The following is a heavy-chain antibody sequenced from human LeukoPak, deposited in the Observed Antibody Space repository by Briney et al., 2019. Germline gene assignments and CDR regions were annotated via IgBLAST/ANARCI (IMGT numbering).Heavy chain of an antibody. V-gene: IGHV1-46*01. CDR2: INANDGST. D-gene: IGHD6-13*01. Sequence: GASVKVSCKASGYTLTSCWIQWVRQAPGQGLEWVTLINANDGSTTYAPKFQGRVTVTRDTSTNTVYMDMTSLTSEDTAVYYCARAPRNSSTMLDYWGQGTLVTVSS. CDR3: ARAPRNSSTMLDY. CDR1: GYTLTSCW. J-gene: IGHJ4*02.